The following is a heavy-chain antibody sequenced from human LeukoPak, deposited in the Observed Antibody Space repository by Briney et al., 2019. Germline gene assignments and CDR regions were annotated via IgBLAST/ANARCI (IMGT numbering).Heavy chain of an antibody. Sequence: TLSLTCTVSGVSISSGDYYWSWIRQPPGKALEWLARIDWDDDKYYSTSLKTRLTISKDTSKNQVVLTMTNMDPVDTATYYCARIPPHFVDLVDVWGQGTTVTVSS. CDR1: GVSISSGDYY. D-gene: IGHD3/OR15-3a*01. V-gene: IGHV2-70*11. J-gene: IGHJ6*02. CDR3: ARIPPHFVDLVDV. CDR2: IDWDDDK.